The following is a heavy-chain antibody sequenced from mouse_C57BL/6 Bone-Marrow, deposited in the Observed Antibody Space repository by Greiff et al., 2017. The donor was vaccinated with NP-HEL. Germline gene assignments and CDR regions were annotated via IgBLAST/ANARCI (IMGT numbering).Heavy chain of an antibody. V-gene: IGHV1-64*01. Sequence: QVQLQQPGAEMVKPGASVKLSCKASGYTFTSYWMHWVKQRPGQGLEWIGMIHPNSGSTNYNEKFKSKATLTVDKSSSTAYMQLSILTSEDSAVYYCARGGIDGYYDYWGQGTTLTVSS. J-gene: IGHJ2*01. CDR2: IHPNSGST. CDR3: ARGGIDGYYDY. CDR1: GYTFTSYW. D-gene: IGHD2-3*01.